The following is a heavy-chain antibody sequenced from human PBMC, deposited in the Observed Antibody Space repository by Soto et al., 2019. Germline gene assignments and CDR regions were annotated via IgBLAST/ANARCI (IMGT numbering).Heavy chain of an antibody. Sequence: SETLSPPCTFPGGSLSRGGYYWSWIRPHPGKGPEWIGYIYYSGSTYYNPSLKSRVTISVDTSKNQFSLKLSSVTAADTAVYYCARVHVVLWFGELSRRLNWFDPWGQGTLVTVSS. J-gene: IGHJ5*02. CDR1: GGSLSRGGYY. CDR3: ARVHVVLWFGELSRRLNWFDP. CDR2: IYYSGST. V-gene: IGHV4-31*03. D-gene: IGHD3-10*01.